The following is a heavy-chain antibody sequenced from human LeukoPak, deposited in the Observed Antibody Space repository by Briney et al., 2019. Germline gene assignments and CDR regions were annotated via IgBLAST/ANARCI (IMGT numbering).Heavy chain of an antibody. Sequence: SEALSLTCAVYARSFSDYSWSWIRQPPAKGLEWIGEINHSGSTNYNPSLKSRVTISLGTSKNQFSLRLSSVTAADTAVYYCAGTRQGWLPQYYFDYWGQGTLVTVSS. J-gene: IGHJ4*02. D-gene: IGHD5-12*01. V-gene: IGHV4-34*01. CDR3: AGTRQGWLPQYYFDY. CDR2: INHSGST. CDR1: ARSFSDYS.